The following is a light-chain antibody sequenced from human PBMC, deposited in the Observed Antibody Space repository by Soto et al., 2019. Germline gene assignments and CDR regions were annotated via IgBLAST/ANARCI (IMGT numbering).Light chain of an antibody. V-gene: IGKV3-20*01. CDR2: GAS. Sequence: EIVLTQSPGTLSLSPGERATLSCRASQSVSSSYLAWYQQKPGQAPRLIIYGASSRATGIPDRFSGSGSGTHFTLTISRLEPEDFPVYYCQQYGSSPITFGQGTRLEIK. CDR3: QQYGSSPIT. J-gene: IGKJ5*01. CDR1: QSVSSSY.